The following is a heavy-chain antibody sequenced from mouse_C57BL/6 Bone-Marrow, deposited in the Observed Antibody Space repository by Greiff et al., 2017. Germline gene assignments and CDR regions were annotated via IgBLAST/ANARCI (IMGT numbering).Heavy chain of an antibody. Sequence: EVQVVESGGGLVKPGGSLKLSCAASGFTFSDYGMHWVRQAPEKGLEWVAYISSGSRTIYYADTVKGRFTITRDNAKTTLFLQMTSLRSEDTAMYYCARPKNYAMDYWGQGTSVTVSS. CDR1: GFTFSDYG. CDR2: ISSGSRTI. CDR3: ARPKNYAMDY. V-gene: IGHV5-17*01. J-gene: IGHJ4*01.